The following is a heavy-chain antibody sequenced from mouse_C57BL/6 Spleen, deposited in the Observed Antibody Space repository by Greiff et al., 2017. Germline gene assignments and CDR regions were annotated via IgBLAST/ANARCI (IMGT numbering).Heavy chain of an antibody. V-gene: IGHV1-5*01. CDR2: IYPGNSDT. CDR3: TRYTVVATDWYFDV. CDR1: GYTFTSYW. D-gene: IGHD1-1*01. Sequence: DVQLQESGTVLARPGASVKMSCKTSGYTFTSYWMHWVKQRPGQGLEWIGAIYPGNSDTSYNQKFKGKAKLTAVTSASTAYMELSSLTNEDSAVYYCTRYTVVATDWYFDVWGTGTTVTVSS. J-gene: IGHJ1*03.